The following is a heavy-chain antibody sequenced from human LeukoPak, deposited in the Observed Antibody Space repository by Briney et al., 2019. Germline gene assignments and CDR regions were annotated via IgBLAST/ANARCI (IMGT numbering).Heavy chain of an antibody. J-gene: IGHJ5*02. Sequence: SETLSLTCTVSGGSISTYYWTWIRQPPGEGLEWIGYIYSSGTTKYNPSLKSRVTISLDISKNQFSLKLNSVTAADTAVYYCARDDWNNWLDPWGRGTLVIVSS. CDR3: ARDDWNNWLDP. CDR2: IYSSGTT. V-gene: IGHV4-59*01. CDR1: GGSISTYY. D-gene: IGHD1-1*01.